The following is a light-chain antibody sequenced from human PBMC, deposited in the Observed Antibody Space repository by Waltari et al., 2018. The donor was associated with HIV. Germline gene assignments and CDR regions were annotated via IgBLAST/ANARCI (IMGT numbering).Light chain of an antibody. CDR3: QQYNNWGT. CDR2: GAS. Sequence: EIVKTQSPATLSPSPGDRATLSCRASQSVSRNLAWYQQKPGQAPSLLIYGASTRATGIPARCSGSGSGTEFTLTISSLQSEGFAVYYCQQYNNWGTFGQGTKVEIK. J-gene: IGKJ1*01. CDR1: QSVSRN. V-gene: IGKV3-15*01.